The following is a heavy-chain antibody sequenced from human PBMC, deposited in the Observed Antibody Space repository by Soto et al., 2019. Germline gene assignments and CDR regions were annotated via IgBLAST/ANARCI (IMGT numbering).Heavy chain of an antibody. CDR1: GGSISSSSYY. D-gene: IGHD5-18*01. V-gene: IGHV4-39*01. Sequence: SETMSLTCTVSGGSISSSSYYWGWIRQPPGKGLEWIGSIYYSGSTYYNPSLKSRVTISVDTSKNQFSLKLSSVTAADTAVYYCARHRDTAMVRIDYWGQGTLVTVSS. CDR3: ARHRDTAMVRIDY. CDR2: IYYSGST. J-gene: IGHJ4*02.